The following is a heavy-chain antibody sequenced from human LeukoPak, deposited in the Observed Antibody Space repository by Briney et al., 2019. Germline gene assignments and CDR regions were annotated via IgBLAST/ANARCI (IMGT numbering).Heavy chain of an antibody. CDR2: ISPSGDIT. Sequence: GGSLRLSCAASGFTFSSYAMSWVRQAPGKGLEWVSGISPSGDITYYTDSVRGRFTISRDNFKNTLSLQVNSLRAEDTAMYYCPKDDDWGRYKHWGQGTLVTVSS. V-gene: IGHV3-23*01. J-gene: IGHJ1*01. D-gene: IGHD3-16*01. CDR3: PKDDDWGRYKH. CDR1: GFTFSSYA.